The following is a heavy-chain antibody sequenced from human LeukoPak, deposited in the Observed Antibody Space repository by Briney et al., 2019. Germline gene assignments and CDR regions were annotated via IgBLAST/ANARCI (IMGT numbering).Heavy chain of an antibody. CDR2: IYYSGST. CDR1: GGSISSGGYY. CDR3: ARDVRYNWNDVYWFDP. V-gene: IGHV4-31*03. J-gene: IGHJ5*02. Sequence: SETLSLTCTVSGGSISSGGYYWSWIRQHPGKGLEWIGYIYYSGSTYYNPSLKSRVTISVDTSKNQFSLKLSSVTAADTAVYYCARDVRYNWNDVYWFDPWGQGTLVTVSS. D-gene: IGHD1-1*01.